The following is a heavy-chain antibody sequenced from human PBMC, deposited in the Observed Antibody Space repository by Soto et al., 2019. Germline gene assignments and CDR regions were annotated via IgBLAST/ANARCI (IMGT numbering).Heavy chain of an antibody. J-gene: IGHJ5*02. D-gene: IGHD2-2*01. CDR2: INSDGSST. CDR1: GFTCSSYW. CDR3: ARDLGYCSSTSCYGWFDP. V-gene: IGHV3-74*01. Sequence: GGSLRLSCAASGFTCSSYWMHWVRQAPGKGLVWVSRINSDGSSTSYADSVKGRFTISRDNAKNTLYLQMNSLRAEDTAVYYCARDLGYCSSTSCYGWFDPWGQGTLVTVSS.